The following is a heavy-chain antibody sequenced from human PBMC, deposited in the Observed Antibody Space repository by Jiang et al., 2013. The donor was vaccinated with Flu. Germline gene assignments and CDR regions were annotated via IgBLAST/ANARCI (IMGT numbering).Heavy chain of an antibody. V-gene: IGHV4-39*01. CDR1: NDSIKSTTYY. CDR2: IFYNGLA. J-gene: IGHJ5*02. CDR3: ARLFGEFDV. Sequence: PSETLSLTCTVSNDSIKSTTYYWAWIRQAPGKGLDWIGSIFYNGLAYYNPSLKSRVSISVDTSQNQFSLHLTSVTVADTGVYYCARLFGEFDVWGQGTRLSVAS. D-gene: IGHD3-10*01.